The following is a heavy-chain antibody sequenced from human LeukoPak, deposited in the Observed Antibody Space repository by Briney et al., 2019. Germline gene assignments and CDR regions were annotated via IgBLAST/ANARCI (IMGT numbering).Heavy chain of an antibody. CDR3: AREMATIRAFDI. Sequence: ASVKVSCKASGYTFTGYYMHWVRQAPGQGLAWMGWINPNSGGTNYAQKFQGRVTMTRDTSISTAYMELSRLRSDDTAVYYCAREMATIRAFDIWGQGTMVTVSS. CDR2: INPNSGGT. J-gene: IGHJ3*02. D-gene: IGHD5-24*01. V-gene: IGHV1-2*02. CDR1: GYTFTGYY.